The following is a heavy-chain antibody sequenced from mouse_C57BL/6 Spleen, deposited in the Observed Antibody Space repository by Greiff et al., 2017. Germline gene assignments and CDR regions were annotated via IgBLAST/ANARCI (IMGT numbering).Heavy chain of an antibody. Sequence: QVQLQQPGAELVKPGASVKMSCKASGYTFTSYWITWVKQRPGQGLEWIGDIYPGSGSTNYNEKFKSKATLTVDTSSSTAYMQLSSLTSEYSAVYYGARYPDGYFAMDCWGQGTSVTVSS. CDR3: ARYPDGYFAMDC. V-gene: IGHV1-55*01. J-gene: IGHJ4*01. CDR2: IYPGSGST. CDR1: GYTFTSYW. D-gene: IGHD2-3*01.